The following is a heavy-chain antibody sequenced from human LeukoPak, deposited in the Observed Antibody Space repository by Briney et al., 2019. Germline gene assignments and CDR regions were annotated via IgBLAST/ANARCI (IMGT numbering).Heavy chain of an antibody. CDR3: ARDLGSGYYYELDY. CDR2: ISSSSSTI. D-gene: IGHD3-22*01. V-gene: IGHV3-48*01. CDR1: GFTFNSYS. J-gene: IGHJ4*02. Sequence: GGSLRLSCAASGFTFNSYSMNWVRQAPGKGLEWVSYISSSSSTIYYADSVKGRFTISRDNAKKSLYLQMNSLRAEDTAVYYCARDLGSGYYYELDYWGQGTLVTVSS.